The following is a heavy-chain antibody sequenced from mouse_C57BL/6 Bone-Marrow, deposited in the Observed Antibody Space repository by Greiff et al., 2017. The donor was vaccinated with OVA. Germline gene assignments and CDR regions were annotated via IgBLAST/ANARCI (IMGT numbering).Heavy chain of an antibody. CDR1: GYTFTSYW. CDR2: INPSSGYT. Sequence: QVQLKQSGAELAKPGASVKLSCKASGYTFTSYWMHWVKQRPGQGLEWIGYINPSSGYTKYNQKFKDKATLTVDTSSSTAYMELHSLTSEDSAVYFCAILPYFDYWGQGTTLTVSS. J-gene: IGHJ2*01. D-gene: IGHD1-1*01. CDR3: AILPYFDY. V-gene: IGHV1-7*01.